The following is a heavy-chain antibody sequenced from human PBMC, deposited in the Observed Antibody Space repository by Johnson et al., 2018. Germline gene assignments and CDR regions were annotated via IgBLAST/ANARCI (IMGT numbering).Heavy chain of an antibody. CDR1: GFTFSSYS. V-gene: IGHV3-21*01. J-gene: IGHJ3*02. CDR2: ITSSSSYI. CDR3: ARLWAYCGGDCLDAFDI. D-gene: IGHD2-21*02. Sequence: VQLVQSGGGLVKPGGSLRLSCAASGFTFSSYSMDWVRQAPGKGLEWVSSITSSSSYIYYADSVKGRFTISRDNAKNSLYLQMNSLRDEDTAVYYCARLWAYCGGDCLDAFDIWGQGTMVTVSS.